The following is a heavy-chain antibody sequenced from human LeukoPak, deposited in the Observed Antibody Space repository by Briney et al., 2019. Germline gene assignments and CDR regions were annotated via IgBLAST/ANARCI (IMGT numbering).Heavy chain of an antibody. D-gene: IGHD5-12*01. CDR2: ISYDGSNK. CDR3: AKDLRGYSGHGNNWFDP. Sequence: GGSLRLSCAASGFDFSSYGMHWVRQAPGKGLEWVAVISYDGSNKYYADSVKGRCTISRDNSKNTLYLQMNSLRAEDTAVYYCAKDLRGYSGHGNNWFDPWGQGTLVTISS. J-gene: IGHJ5*02. V-gene: IGHV3-30*19. CDR1: GFDFSSYG.